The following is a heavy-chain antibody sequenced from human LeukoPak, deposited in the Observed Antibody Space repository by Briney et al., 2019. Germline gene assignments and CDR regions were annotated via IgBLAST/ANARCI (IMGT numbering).Heavy chain of an antibody. Sequence: GASVKDSCMVSGDTLTALSMHWVRPAPGKGLEWMGGFHPDEGETIYAQKFQGRVTMTEDTSTDTAYMELSSLRSDDTAVYYCTTGKIYCSTTSCSDDYWGQGTLVTVSS. J-gene: IGHJ4*02. CDR2: FHPDEGET. V-gene: IGHV1-24*01. CDR3: TTGKIYCSTTSCSDDY. CDR1: GDTLTALS. D-gene: IGHD2-2*01.